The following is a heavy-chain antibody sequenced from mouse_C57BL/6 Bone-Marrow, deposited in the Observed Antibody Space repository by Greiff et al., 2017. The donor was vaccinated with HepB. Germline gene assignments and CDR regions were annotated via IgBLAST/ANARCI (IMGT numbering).Heavy chain of an antibody. D-gene: IGHD4-1*02. V-gene: IGHV1-69*01. J-gene: IGHJ1*03. Sequence: VQLQQPGAELVMPGASVKLSCKASGYTFTSYWMHWVKQRPGQGLEWIGEIDPSDSYTNYNQKFKGKSTLTVDKSSSTAYMQLSSLTSEDSAVYYGARKTIGKSYWYFDVWGTGTTVTVSS. CDR2: IDPSDSYT. CDR1: GYTFTSYW. CDR3: ARKTIGKSYWYFDV.